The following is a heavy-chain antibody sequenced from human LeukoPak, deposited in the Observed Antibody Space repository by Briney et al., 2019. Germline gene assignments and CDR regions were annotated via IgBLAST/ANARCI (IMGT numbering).Heavy chain of an antibody. J-gene: IGHJ5*02. CDR2: INHSRRT. V-gene: IGHV4-34*01. Sequence: SETLSLTCAVYGGSFSGYYWSWIRQPPGKGLEWIGEINHSRRTHYNPSLKSRVTISVDTSKNQFSLKLSSVTAADTAVYYCARGGSQLGELKFRRRNWFDPWGQGTLVTVSS. CDR3: ARGGSQLGELKFRRRNWFDP. D-gene: IGHD3-10*01. CDR1: GGSFSGYY.